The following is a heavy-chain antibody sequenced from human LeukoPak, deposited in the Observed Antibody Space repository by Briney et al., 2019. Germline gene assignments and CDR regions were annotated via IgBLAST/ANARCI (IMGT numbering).Heavy chain of an antibody. D-gene: IGHD4-23*01. J-gene: IGHJ3*02. CDR2: ISGSRT. Sequence: PGGSPRLSRAASRFTLSSYAMSRVRQAPEERLEWVSAISGSRTNYTDSLKGRFTISSDDSNNTLHLQMNCLRAADTTVYYRAENKTRWAFDIWGEGTMVTVCS. CDR3: AENKTRWAFDI. CDR1: RFTLSSYA. V-gene: IGHV3-23*01.